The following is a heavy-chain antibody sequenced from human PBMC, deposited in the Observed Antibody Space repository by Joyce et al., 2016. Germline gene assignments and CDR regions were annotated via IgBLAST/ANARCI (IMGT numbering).Heavy chain of an antibody. J-gene: IGHJ6*03. Sequence: QVQLVQSGAEVTKPGASVKVSCKASGYTFAAYYIHWVRQAPGQGLEWMGWINPDTGGTSYAPKFQDRVILSSDTSSSTVYMDLSSLNTDDTAVFYCARAAMTDFYYYYYMDVWGKGTTVIVSS. CDR3: ARAAMTDFYYYYYMDV. CDR1: GYTFAAYY. V-gene: IGHV1-2*02. CDR2: INPDTGGT.